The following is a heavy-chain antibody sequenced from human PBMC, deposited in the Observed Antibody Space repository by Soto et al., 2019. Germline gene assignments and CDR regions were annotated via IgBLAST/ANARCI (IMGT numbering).Heavy chain of an antibody. CDR2: ISGRGDST. J-gene: IGHJ6*02. CDR3: AKALDGIDDYFYAMGV. D-gene: IGHD1-1*01. CDR1: GFIFGHYA. Sequence: GGSLRLSCAGSGFIFGHYAMTWVRQAPGKGLEWTSAISGRGDSTYYADAVKGRFTISRDNSKNTLFLQMDSLRFDDTAMYYCAKALDGIDDYFYAMGVWGQGTTVTVSS. V-gene: IGHV3-23*01.